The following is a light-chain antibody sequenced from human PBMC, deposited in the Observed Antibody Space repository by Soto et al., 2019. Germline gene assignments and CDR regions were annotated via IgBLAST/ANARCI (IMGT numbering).Light chain of an antibody. CDR3: QQYATSPPT. J-gene: IGKJ4*01. CDR2: GAS. Sequence: EIVLTQSPGTLSLSPGERATLSCRASQSVSRSYLAWYQQKPGQPPRLLIYGASNRATGIPDRLSGSGSGTDFTLTISRLEPEDFAVYYCQQYATSPPTFGGGTKVEIK. CDR1: QSVSRSY. V-gene: IGKV3-20*01.